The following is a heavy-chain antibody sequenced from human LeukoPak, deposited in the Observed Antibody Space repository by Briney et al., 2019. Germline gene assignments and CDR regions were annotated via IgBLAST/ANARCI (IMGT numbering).Heavy chain of an antibody. CDR2: IQYTGST. Sequence: SESDSPTRPVAAGSISMNYCGSVRQPPGQGLEWIGFIQYTGSTRYNPSLKSRVTISVDTSKNQFSLKLNSMTATDTAVCYCARYLSSSSGLDYWGQGTLVTVSS. D-gene: IGHD6-6*01. CDR1: AGSISMNY. CDR3: ARYLSSSSGLDY. J-gene: IGHJ4*02. V-gene: IGHV4-59*01.